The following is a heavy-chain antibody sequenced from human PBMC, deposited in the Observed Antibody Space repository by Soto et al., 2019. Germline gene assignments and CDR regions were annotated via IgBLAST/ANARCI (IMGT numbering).Heavy chain of an antibody. J-gene: IGHJ6*02. CDR3: AKGGAPYGDYYYYGMDV. V-gene: IGHV3-23*01. D-gene: IGHD4-17*01. Sequence: GGSLRLSCAASGFTFSSYAMGWVRQAPGKGLEWVSAISGSGGSTYYADSVKGRFTISRDNSKNTLYLQMNSLRAEDTAVYYCAKGGAPYGDYYYYGMDVWGQGTTVTVSS. CDR2: ISGSGGST. CDR1: GFTFSSYA.